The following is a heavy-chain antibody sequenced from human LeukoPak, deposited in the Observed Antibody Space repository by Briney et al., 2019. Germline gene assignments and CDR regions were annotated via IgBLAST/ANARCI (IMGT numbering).Heavy chain of an antibody. D-gene: IGHD3-10*01. J-gene: IGHJ4*02. V-gene: IGHV3-30*02. Sequence: GGSLRLSCAASGFTFSSYGMHWVRQAPGKGLEWVAFIRYDGSNKYYADSVKGRFTISRDNSKNTLYLQMNSLRAEDTALYYCARADLLYGSGSYFYWGQGTLVTVSS. CDR2: IRYDGSNK. CDR3: ARADLLYGSGSYFY. CDR1: GFTFSSYG.